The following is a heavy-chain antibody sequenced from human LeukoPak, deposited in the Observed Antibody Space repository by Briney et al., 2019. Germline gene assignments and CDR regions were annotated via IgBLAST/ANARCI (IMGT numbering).Heavy chain of an antibody. V-gene: IGHV4-59*01. CDR3: ARALPERFGWFEH. D-gene: IGHD3-16*01. CDR1: GGSISSYY. J-gene: IGHJ5*02. Sequence: SGTLSLTSTVSGGSISSYYCSWIRQPPGKGLEWIGYIYYSGSTNYNPSLESRVTISVDTSKNQFSLKLSSVTAADTALYYCARALPERFGWFEHWGQGTLVTVSS. CDR2: IYYSGST.